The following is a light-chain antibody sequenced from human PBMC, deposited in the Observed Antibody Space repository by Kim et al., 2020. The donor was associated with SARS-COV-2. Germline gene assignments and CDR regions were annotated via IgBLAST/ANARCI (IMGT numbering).Light chain of an antibody. V-gene: IGLV1-47*01. CDR1: SSNIGSNY. CDR3: AAWDDSLSGSLYV. CDR2: RNN. Sequence: FTISFSGSSSNIGSNYVYWYQQLPGTAPKLLIYRNNQRPSGVPDRFSGSKSGTSASLAISGLRSEDEADYYCAAWDDSLSGSLYVFGTGTKVTVL. J-gene: IGLJ1*01.